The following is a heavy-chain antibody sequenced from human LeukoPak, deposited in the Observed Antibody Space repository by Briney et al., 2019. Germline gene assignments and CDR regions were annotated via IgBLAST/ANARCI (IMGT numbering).Heavy chain of an antibody. CDR3: ARDRGSSAWFYH. CDR2: LDKSGSI. V-gene: IGHV4-39*07. Sequence: SETLSLTCTVSGGSISSSDYYWGWIRQPPGKGLEWIGSLDKSGSIYYNPSLKSRVTISVDTPMNQFSLRLDSVTAADTAIYYCARDRGSSAWFYHWGQGTLVTVSS. J-gene: IGHJ5*02. D-gene: IGHD6-19*01. CDR1: GGSISSSDYY.